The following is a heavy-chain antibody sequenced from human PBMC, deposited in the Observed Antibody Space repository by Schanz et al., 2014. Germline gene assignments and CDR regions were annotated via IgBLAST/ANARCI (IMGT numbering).Heavy chain of an antibody. Sequence: QVQLVESGGGVVQPGRSLRLSCVASGFTFSSYDVFWVRQAPGKGLEWVAILWHDGSKKYYADSVKGRFTISRDNSKNTLYLQMNSLRAEDTAVYYCANNWNLDYWGQGTLVTVSS. CDR1: GFTFSSYD. CDR2: LWHDGSKK. V-gene: IGHV3-33*06. CDR3: ANNWNLDY. D-gene: IGHD1-20*01. J-gene: IGHJ4*02.